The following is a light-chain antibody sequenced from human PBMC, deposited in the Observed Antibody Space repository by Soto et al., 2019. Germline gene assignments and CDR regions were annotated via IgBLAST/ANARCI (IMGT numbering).Light chain of an antibody. CDR3: HHYDDSPPTWT. J-gene: IGKJ1*01. V-gene: IGKV3-20*01. CDR2: GAS. Sequence: EIVLTQSPGSLSLSPGEGATLSCRASQSVSSTFLAWYQQKLGQAPRLLIYGASSRATGIPDRFSGSGSGTDFTLAISRLEPDDFAVYYCHHYDDSPPTWTFGQGTKVEVK. CDR1: QSVSSTF.